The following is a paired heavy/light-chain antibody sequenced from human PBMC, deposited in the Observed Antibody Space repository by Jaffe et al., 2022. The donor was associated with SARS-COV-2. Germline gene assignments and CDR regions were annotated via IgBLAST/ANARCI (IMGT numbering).Heavy chain of an antibody. D-gene: IGHD3-3*01. Sequence: QVTLRESGPALVKPTQTLTLTCTFSGFSLSSNGVAVGWIRQSPGKAPEWLALIYWDDDRRYSPSLKGRLTITKDTSKSQVVLSMTNMDPVDTATYYCAHCTYFDFWSGYYPPYFFDYWGQGTLVTVS. J-gene: IGHJ4*02. V-gene: IGHV2-5*02. CDR3: AHCTYFDFWSGYYPPYFFDY. CDR2: IYWDDDR. CDR1: GFSLSSNGVA.
Light chain of an antibody. CDR3: QQYGGSHLFT. Sequence: IVLAQSPGTLSLSAGERAILSCRASQSVRSSSVAWFQQRPGQAPRLLIYGTSSRATGIPDRFSGSGSGTDFTLSISRVEPEDFAVYYCQQYGGSHLFTFGPGTKVDLK. J-gene: IGKJ3*01. CDR2: GTS. CDR1: QSVRSSS. V-gene: IGKV3-20*01.